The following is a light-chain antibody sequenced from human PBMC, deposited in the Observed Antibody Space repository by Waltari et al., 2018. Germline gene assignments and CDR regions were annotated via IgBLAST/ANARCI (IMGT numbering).Light chain of an antibody. J-gene: IGLJ7*01. CDR3: GTWDSSLSGAV. Sequence: QSVLTQPPSVSAAPGQRVTISCSGGSSNIGNNYVTWYRQFPGTAPKLPIHENPALPSGIPARVSGAKAGTSATLDITGLHAGDEADYYCGTWDSSLSGAVFGGGTHLTVL. CDR1: SSNIGNNY. V-gene: IGLV1-51*02. CDR2: ENP.